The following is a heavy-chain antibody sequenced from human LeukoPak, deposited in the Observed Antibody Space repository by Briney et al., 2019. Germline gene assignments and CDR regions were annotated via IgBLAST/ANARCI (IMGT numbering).Heavy chain of an antibody. CDR2: LNPNSGGT. Sequence: ASVKVSCKTSGYTFTAYYIHWVRQAPGQGLEWVGWLNPNSGGTNYAQKFQGRVTMTRDTSISTAYMELSRLRSDDTAVYYCARDERYDSSGYPFDYWGQGTLVTVSS. CDR1: GYTFTAYY. J-gene: IGHJ4*02. V-gene: IGHV1-2*02. CDR3: ARDERYDSSGYPFDY. D-gene: IGHD3-22*01.